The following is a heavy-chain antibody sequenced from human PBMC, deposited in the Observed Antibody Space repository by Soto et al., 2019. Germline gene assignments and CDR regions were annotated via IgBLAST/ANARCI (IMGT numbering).Heavy chain of an antibody. CDR1: GGTFSSYA. J-gene: IGHJ2*01. V-gene: IGHV1-69*12. Sequence: QVQLVQSGAEVKKPGSSVKVSCKASGGTFSSYAISWVRQAPGQGLEWMGGIIPIFGTANYAQKFQGRVTITADESTSTAYMELGSLRSEDAAVYYCARGPSLDALYWYFDLWGRGTLVTVSS. CDR3: ARGPSLDALYWYFDL. CDR2: IIPIFGTA.